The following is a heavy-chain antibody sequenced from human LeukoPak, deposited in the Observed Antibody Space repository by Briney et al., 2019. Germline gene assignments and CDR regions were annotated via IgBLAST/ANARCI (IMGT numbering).Heavy chain of an antibody. D-gene: IGHD6-13*01. J-gene: IGHJ4*02. Sequence: PSETLSLTCAVYGGSFSGYYWSWIRQPPGKGLEWIGEINHSGSTNYNPSLKSRVTISVDTSKNQFSLKLSSVTAADTAVYYCARVPPAAGSIDYWGQGTLVTVSS. CDR1: GGSFSGYY. CDR3: ARVPPAAGSIDY. CDR2: INHSGST. V-gene: IGHV4-34*01.